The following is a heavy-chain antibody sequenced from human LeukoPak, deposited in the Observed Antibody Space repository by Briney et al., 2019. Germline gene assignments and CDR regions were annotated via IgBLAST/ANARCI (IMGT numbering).Heavy chain of an antibody. V-gene: IGHV1-69*13. CDR2: IIPIFGTA. CDR3: ARGKKTYYYDSSGYYLADY. J-gene: IGHJ4*02. D-gene: IGHD3-22*01. Sequence: GASVKVSCKASGGTFSSYAISWVRQAPGQGLEWMGGIIPIFGTANYAQKFQGRVTITADESTSTAYMELSSLRSEDTAVYYCARGKKTYYYDSSGYYLADYWGQGTLVTVSS. CDR1: GGTFSSYA.